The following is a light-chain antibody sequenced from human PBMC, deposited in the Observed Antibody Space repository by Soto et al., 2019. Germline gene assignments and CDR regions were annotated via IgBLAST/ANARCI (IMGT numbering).Light chain of an antibody. Sequence: QSALTQPASVSGSPGQSITISCTGTSGDVGNYNLVSWYQQHPGKAPRLMIYEVNKWPSGVSNRFSGSKSGNTASLTISGLQAEDEADYYCCSYVGSSTLLFGGGTKVTVL. V-gene: IGLV2-23*02. CDR1: SGDVGNYNL. J-gene: IGLJ2*01. CDR2: EVN. CDR3: CSYVGSSTLL.